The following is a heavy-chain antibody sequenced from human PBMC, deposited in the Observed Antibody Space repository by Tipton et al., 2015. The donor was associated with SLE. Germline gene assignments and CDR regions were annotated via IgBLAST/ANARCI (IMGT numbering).Heavy chain of an antibody. J-gene: IGHJ3*02. V-gene: IGHV4-59*11. CDR2: IYYSGST. Sequence: LRLSCTVSGGSISSHYWSWIRQPPGKGLEWIGYIYYSGSTNYNPSLKSRVTISVDTSKNQFSLKLSSVTAADTAVYYCARDKQWLVWGAFDIWGQGTMVTVSS. D-gene: IGHD6-19*01. CDR3: ARDKQWLVWGAFDI. CDR1: GGSISSHY.